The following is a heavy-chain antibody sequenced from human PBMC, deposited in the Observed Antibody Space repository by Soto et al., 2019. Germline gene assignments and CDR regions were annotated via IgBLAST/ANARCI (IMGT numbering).Heavy chain of an antibody. D-gene: IGHD3-22*01. J-gene: IGHJ6*02. V-gene: IGHV1-69*13. Sequence: SVKVSCKASGGTFSSYAIIWVRQAPGQGLEWMGGIIPIFGTANYAQKFQGRVTITADESTSTAYMELSSLRSEDTAVYYCASYDSSGYALYYGMDVWGQGTTVTVSS. CDR1: GGTFSSYA. CDR3: ASYDSSGYALYYGMDV. CDR2: IIPIFGTA.